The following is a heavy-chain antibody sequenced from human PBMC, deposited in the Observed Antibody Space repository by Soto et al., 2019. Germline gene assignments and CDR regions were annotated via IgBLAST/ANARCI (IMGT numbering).Heavy chain of an antibody. CDR2: IYYSGST. Sequence: LSLTCTVSGGSISSYYWSWIRQPPGKGLEWIGYIYYSGSTNYNPSLKSRVTISVDTSKNQFSLKLSSVTAADTAVYYCARINGDMYYYYYMDVWGRGTTVTVSS. CDR1: GGSISSYY. D-gene: IGHD4-17*01. J-gene: IGHJ6*03. CDR3: ARINGDMYYYYYMDV. V-gene: IGHV4-59*01.